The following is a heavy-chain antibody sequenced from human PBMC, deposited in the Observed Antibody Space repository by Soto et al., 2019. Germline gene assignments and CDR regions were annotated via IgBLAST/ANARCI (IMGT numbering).Heavy chain of an antibody. V-gene: IGHV3-7*03. CDR3: ARGSGIQLWFDTFDY. D-gene: IGHD5-18*01. CDR1: GFTFSSYW. J-gene: IGHJ4*02. Sequence: AGGSLRLSCAASGFTFSSYWMSWVRQAPGKGLEWVANIKQDGSENYYVDSVKGRFTISRDNAKNSLYLQMNSLRAEDTAVYYCARGSGIQLWFDTFDYWGQGTLVTV. CDR2: IKQDGSEN.